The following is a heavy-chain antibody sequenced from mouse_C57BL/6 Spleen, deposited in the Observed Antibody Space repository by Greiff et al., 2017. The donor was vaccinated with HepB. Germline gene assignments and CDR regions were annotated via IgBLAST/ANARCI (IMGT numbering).Heavy chain of an antibody. CDR3: AKKAPTGYYAMDY. CDR1: GFSLTSYG. Sequence: QVQLKESGPGLVQPSQSLSITCTVSGFSLTSYGVHWVRQSPGKGLEWLGVIWRGGSTDYNAAFMSRLSITKDNSKSQVFFKMNSLQADDTAIYYCAKKAPTGYYAMDYWGQGTSVTVSS. J-gene: IGHJ4*01. D-gene: IGHD4-1*02. CDR2: IWRGGST. V-gene: IGHV2-5*01.